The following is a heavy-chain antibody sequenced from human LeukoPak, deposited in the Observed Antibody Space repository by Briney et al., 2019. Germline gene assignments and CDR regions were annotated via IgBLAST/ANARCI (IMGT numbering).Heavy chain of an antibody. Sequence: NPSETLSLTCTVSGGSINGYYWSWIRQPPGKGLEWIGYIYYSGSTNYNPSLKSRVTISVDTSKNQFSLKLSSVTAADTAVYYCARRCSAGTPHNWFNPWGQGTLVTVSS. D-gene: IGHD6-13*01. CDR2: IYYSGST. CDR1: GGSINGYY. J-gene: IGHJ5*02. V-gene: IGHV4-59*01. CDR3: ARRCSAGTPHNWFNP.